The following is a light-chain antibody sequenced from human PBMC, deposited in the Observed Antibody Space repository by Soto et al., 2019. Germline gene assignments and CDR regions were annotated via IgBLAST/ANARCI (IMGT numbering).Light chain of an antibody. CDR2: EVS. Sequence: QSALTQPPSASGSPGQSVTISCTGTSSDVGGYNYVSWYQQHPGKAPKLMIYEVSKRPSGVPDRFSGSKSGNTASLTVSGRQAEDEDDDYCSSYAGSNNFGVFGTGTKLTVL. V-gene: IGLV2-8*01. J-gene: IGLJ1*01. CDR1: SSDVGGYNY. CDR3: SSYAGSNNFGV.